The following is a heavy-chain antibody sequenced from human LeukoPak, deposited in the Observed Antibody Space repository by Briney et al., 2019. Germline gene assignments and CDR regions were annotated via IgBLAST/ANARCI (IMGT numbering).Heavy chain of an antibody. D-gene: IGHD6-13*01. CDR3: GGKERGMYCFDY. V-gene: IGHV4-59*08. Sequence: PSETLSLTCTVSGGSITNYYWSWIRQPPGNGLEWIGYIYYTGTTISNPSLKRRVTISLYTSTNQFSLRLSSGTAADTVSNYGGGKERGMYCFDYWGQGTLVTVSS. J-gene: IGHJ4*02. CDR2: IYYTGTT. CDR1: GGSITNYY.